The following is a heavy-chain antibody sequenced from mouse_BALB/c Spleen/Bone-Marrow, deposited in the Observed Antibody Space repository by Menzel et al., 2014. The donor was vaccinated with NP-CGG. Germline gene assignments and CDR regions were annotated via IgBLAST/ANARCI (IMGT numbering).Heavy chain of an antibody. CDR1: GYTFSNYW. CDR2: IHPGNSDT. J-gene: IGHJ2*01. CDR3: RTLAPNNFDY. V-gene: IGHV1-5*01. D-gene: IGHD5-1-1*01. Sequence: VQLKHSGTVLARPGAAVKMSCKASGYTFSNYWMHWIKQRPGQGLEWIGTIHPGNSDTTYNQKFKGKAKLTAVTSTSTAYMELSSLTNYDSAVEYCRTLAPNNFDYWGQGTPLTVSS.